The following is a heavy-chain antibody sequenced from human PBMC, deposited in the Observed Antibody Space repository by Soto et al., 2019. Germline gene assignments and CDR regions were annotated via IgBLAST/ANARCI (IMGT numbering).Heavy chain of an antibody. V-gene: IGHV1-69*01. Sequence: QVQLVQSGAEVKKPGSSVKFSCKASGGTFSSYAISWVRQSPGQGLEWMGGIISIFGTANYAQKFQGRVTITADESTSTAYMELRSLSYEDTAVYYCARTDSKHYDDHTLGERGYYYYGMDVWGQGTTVTVSS. J-gene: IGHJ6*02. CDR2: IISIFGTA. D-gene: IGHD3-16*01. CDR1: GGTFSSYA. CDR3: ARTDSKHYDDHTLGERGYYYYGMDV.